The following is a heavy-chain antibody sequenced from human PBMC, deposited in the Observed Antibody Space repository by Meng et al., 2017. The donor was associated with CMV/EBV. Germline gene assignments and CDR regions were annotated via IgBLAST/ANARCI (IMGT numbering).Heavy chain of an antibody. J-gene: IGHJ5*02. Sequence: VSLVALGGVLVPPGVSLRLSCSTCDIRFDYYTMHWVRQAPGKGLEWVSLISWDGGSTYYADSVKGRFTISRDNSKNSLYLQMNSLRTEDTALYYCAKGPGENWFDPWGQGTLVTVSS. CDR2: ISWDGGST. CDR3: AKGPGENWFDP. D-gene: IGHD3-10*01. V-gene: IGHV3-43*01. CDR1: DIRFDYYT.